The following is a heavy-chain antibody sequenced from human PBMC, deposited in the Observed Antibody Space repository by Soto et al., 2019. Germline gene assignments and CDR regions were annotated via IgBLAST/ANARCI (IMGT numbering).Heavy chain of an antibody. D-gene: IGHD6-13*01. J-gene: IGHJ4*02. CDR1: GFTFSTHA. CDR2: VSFDGSNK. CDR3: ARDQTGITTAGGGRIDH. Sequence: QVQLVESGGGMVQPGRSLRLSCAASGFTFSTHAMHWVRQAPGKGLECVAIVSFDGSNKYYADSVKGRFTNSRDNSKNSLYLQMSGLTPEDTAVYYCARDQTGITTAGGGRIDHWGQGTLVTVSS. V-gene: IGHV3-30-3*01.